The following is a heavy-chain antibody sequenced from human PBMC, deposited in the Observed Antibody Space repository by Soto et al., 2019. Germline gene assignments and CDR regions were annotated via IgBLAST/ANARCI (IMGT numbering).Heavy chain of an antibody. CDR3: ARDSYYPHRFSSSYGSWHRAPSFDY. J-gene: IGHJ4*02. CDR1: GFTFSSYG. V-gene: IGHV3-33*01. CDR2: IWYDGSNK. Sequence: PVGSLRLSCAASGFTFSSYGMHWVRQAPGKGLEWVAVIWYDGSNKYYADSVKGRFTISRDNSKNTLYLQMNSLRAEDTAVYYCARDSYYPHRFSSSYGSWHRAPSFDYWGQGTLVTVSS. D-gene: IGHD5-18*01.